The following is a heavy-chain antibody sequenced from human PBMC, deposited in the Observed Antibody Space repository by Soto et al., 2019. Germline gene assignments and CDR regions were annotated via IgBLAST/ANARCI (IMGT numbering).Heavy chain of an antibody. CDR2: IRNKANSYTT. J-gene: IGHJ5*02. CDR3: ARVVGAPNWFDP. V-gene: IGHV3-72*01. Sequence: EVQLVESGGGLVQPGGSLRLSCAASGFTFSDHYMDWVRQAPGKGLEWVGHIRNKANSYTTEYAASVKGRFTISRDDSKNSLYLQMNSLKTEDTAVYYCARVVGAPNWFDPWGQGTLVPVSS. CDR1: GFTFSDHY. D-gene: IGHD1-26*01.